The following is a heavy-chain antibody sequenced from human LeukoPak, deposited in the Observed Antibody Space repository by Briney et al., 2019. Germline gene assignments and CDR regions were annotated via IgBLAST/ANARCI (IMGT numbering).Heavy chain of an antibody. CDR2: IYTSGST. CDR3: AREVGPDFWSGPGSEYYFDY. V-gene: IGHV4-4*07. J-gene: IGHJ4*02. D-gene: IGHD3-3*01. Sequence: PSETLSLTCTVSGGSISSYYWSWIRQPAGKGLEWIGRIYTSGSTNYNPSLKSRVTMSVDTSKNQFSLKLSSVTAADTAVYYCAREVGPDFWSGPGSEYYFDYWGQGTLVTVSS. CDR1: GGSISSYY.